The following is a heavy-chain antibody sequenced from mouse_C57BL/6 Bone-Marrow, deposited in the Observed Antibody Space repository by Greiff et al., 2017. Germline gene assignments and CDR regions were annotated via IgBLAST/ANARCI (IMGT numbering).Heavy chain of an antibody. D-gene: IGHD2-5*01. CDR3: ARAYYSNYWYFDV. J-gene: IGHJ1*03. CDR1: GYTFTSYW. CDR2: IYPGSGST. Sequence: QVQLQQPGAELVKPGASVKMSCKASGYTFTSYWITWVKQRPGQGLEWIGDIYPGSGSTNYNEKFKSKATLTVDPSSSTAYMQLSSLTSEDAAVYYYARAYYSNYWYFDVWGTGTTVTVSA. V-gene: IGHV1-55*01.